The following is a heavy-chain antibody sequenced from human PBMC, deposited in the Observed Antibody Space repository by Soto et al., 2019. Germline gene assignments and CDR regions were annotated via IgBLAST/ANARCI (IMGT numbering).Heavy chain of an antibody. CDR1: GAYIDIRAHD. D-gene: IGHD5-18*01. V-gene: IGHV4-39*01. J-gene: IGHJ5*02. Sequence: SDNLSPSCSVFGAYIDIRAHDVGWIRLLPLKRLECMGGIDARGGASYNVSLKCRVTIVIDTSKTQYSLSLTSVTAAATAVYYCARQIYSYDFSGLDPWGQGTPVTISS. CDR3: ARQIYSYDFSGLDP. CDR2: IDARGGA.